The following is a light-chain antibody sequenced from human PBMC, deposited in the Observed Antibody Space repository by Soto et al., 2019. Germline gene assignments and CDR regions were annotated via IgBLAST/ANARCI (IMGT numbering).Light chain of an antibody. Sequence: QSALTQPASVSGSPGQSITISCTGTSSDVGAYNYVSWYQHHPGKVPKLLIYEVTNRPSGVSDRFSGSKSGNTASLTISGLQDEDEADYYCCSYAGSSTFEVFGTGTKVTVL. CDR1: SSDVGAYNY. CDR3: CSYAGSSTFEV. J-gene: IGLJ1*01. CDR2: EVT. V-gene: IGLV2-14*01.